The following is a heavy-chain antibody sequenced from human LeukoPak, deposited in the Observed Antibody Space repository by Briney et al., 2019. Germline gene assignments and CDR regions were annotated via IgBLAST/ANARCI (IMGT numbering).Heavy chain of an antibody. V-gene: IGHV1-2*02. CDR1: GYTFTGYY. Sequence: GASVKVSCKASGYTFTGYYMHWVRQAPGQGLEWMGWINPNSGGTNYAQKFQGRVTTTRDTSISTAYMELSRLRSDDTAVYYCARDLGSSGYYYRLGPSNWFDPWGQGTLVTVSS. CDR3: ARDLGSSGYYYRLGPSNWFDP. D-gene: IGHD3-22*01. CDR2: INPNSGGT. J-gene: IGHJ5*02.